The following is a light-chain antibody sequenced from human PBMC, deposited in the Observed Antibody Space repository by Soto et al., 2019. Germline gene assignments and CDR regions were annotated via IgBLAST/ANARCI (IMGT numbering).Light chain of an antibody. V-gene: IGKV3-20*01. CDR2: DAS. CDR1: QSVSSTY. CDR3: QQYERSPTT. J-gene: IGKJ4*01. Sequence: EIVLTQSPGTLSLSPGERATLSCRASQSVSSTYLAWYQQKPGQTPSLLVYDASRRATGIPDRFSGSGSGTDFTLTISRLEPEDFAVYQCQQYERSPTTFGGGTKVEIK.